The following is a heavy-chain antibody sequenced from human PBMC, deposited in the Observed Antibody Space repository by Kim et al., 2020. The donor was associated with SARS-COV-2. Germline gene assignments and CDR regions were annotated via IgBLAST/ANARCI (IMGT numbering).Heavy chain of an antibody. Sequence: SLKIRDTISVATSKNQFSLKLSSVTAADTAVYYCARDSGWYGNYYYGMDVWGQGTTVTVSS. J-gene: IGHJ6*02. V-gene: IGHV4-59*01. CDR3: ARDSGWYGNYYYGMDV. D-gene: IGHD6-19*01.